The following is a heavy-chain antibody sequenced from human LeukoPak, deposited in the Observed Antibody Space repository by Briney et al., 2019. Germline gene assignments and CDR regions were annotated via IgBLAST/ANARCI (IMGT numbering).Heavy chain of an antibody. CDR1: GLTFSSYA. J-gene: IGHJ4*02. V-gene: IGHV3-23*01. Sequence: GGSLRLSCAASGLTFSSYAVSWVRQAPGKGLEWVSAISGSGGSTYYADSVKGRFTISRDNSKNTLYLQMNSLRAEDTAVYYCAKDPYSGSYYDYWGQGTLVTVSS. CDR2: ISGSGGST. D-gene: IGHD1-26*01. CDR3: AKDPYSGSYYDY.